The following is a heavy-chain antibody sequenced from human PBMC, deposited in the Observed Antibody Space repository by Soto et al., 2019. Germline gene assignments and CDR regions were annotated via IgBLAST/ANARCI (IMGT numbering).Heavy chain of an antibody. V-gene: IGHV1-46*01. CDR1: GYTFTSYY. CDR2: INPSGGST. J-gene: IGHJ3*02. CDR3: ARVRYYDSSGTSAFDI. D-gene: IGHD3-22*01. Sequence: ASVKVSCKASGYTFTSYYMHWVRQAPGQGLEWTGIINPSGGSTSYAQKFQGRVTMTRDTSTSTVYMELSSLRSEDTAVYYCARVRYYDSSGTSAFDIWGQGTMVTVSS.